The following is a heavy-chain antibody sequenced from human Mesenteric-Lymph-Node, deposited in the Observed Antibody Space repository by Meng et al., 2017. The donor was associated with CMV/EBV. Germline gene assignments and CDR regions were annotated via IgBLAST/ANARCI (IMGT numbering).Heavy chain of an antibody. J-gene: IGHJ5*02. Sequence: QVQLVHSGDEVKKPGASVKVSCKASGYSFTGYSIHWVRQAPGQGLEWMGRISPNTGDTIYEENFQGRVTMTRDTSINTAYMELSSLTSDDTAVYYCGRGQQTFDPWGQGTLVTVSS. V-gene: IGHV1-2*06. CDR3: GRGQQTFDP. D-gene: IGHD1-1*01. CDR1: GYSFTGYS. CDR2: ISPNTGDT.